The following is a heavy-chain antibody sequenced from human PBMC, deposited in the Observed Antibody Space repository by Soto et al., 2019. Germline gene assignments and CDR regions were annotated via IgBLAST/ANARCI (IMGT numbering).Heavy chain of an antibody. D-gene: IGHD3-10*01. J-gene: IGHJ6*03. CDR3: ARMVRGSNIDYYHYIEV. CDR2: TSAYNGDT. CDR1: GYTFTSHG. V-gene: IGHV1-18*01. Sequence: ASVKVSCKASGYTFTSHGISWVRQAPGQGLEWMGWTSAYNGDTNYAQKLQGRVTVTTDTSTSTAYMELRSLRSEDTAVYYCARMVRGSNIDYYHYIEVWGKGTTVTVSS.